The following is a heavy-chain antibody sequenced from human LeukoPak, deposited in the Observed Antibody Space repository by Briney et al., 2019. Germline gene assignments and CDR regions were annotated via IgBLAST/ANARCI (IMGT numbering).Heavy chain of an antibody. CDR1: GGSISGSSYY. Sequence: SETLSLTCTVSGGSISGSSYYWGWIRQPPGKGLEWIGSIYYSGSTYYNPSLKSRVTISVDTSKNQFSLKLSSVTAADTAVYYCARLPERVTAMDYWGQGTLVTVSS. CDR3: ARLPERVTAMDY. CDR2: IYYSGST. J-gene: IGHJ4*02. D-gene: IGHD5-18*01. V-gene: IGHV4-39*01.